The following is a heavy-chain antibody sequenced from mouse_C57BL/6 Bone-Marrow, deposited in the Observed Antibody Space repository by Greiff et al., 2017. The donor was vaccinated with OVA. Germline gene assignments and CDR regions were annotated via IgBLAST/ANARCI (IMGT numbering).Heavy chain of an antibody. CDR3: ARKLYSNYPWYFDV. J-gene: IGHJ1*03. CDR1: GYTFTDYN. D-gene: IGHD2-5*01. Sequence: EVQVVESGPELVKPRASVKMSCKASGYTFTDYNMHWVKQSHGKSLEWIGYINPNNGGTSYNQKFKGKATLTVNKSSSTAYMELRSLTSEDSAVYYCARKLYSNYPWYFDVWGTGTTVTVSS. V-gene: IGHV1-22*01. CDR2: INPNNGGT.